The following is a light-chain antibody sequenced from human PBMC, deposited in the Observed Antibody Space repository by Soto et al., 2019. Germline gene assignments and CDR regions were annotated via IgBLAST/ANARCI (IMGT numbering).Light chain of an antibody. V-gene: IGKV1-12*01. CDR3: QQANSFPRT. Sequence: IQMTQSPSSLSASVGDRVTITCRASQGIRNDLAWYQQKPGEAPKLLIYAASSLQGGVPTRFSGSGSGTDFTLTISSLQPEDFATYYCQQANSFPRTFGQGTRLEIK. J-gene: IGKJ5*01. CDR2: AAS. CDR1: QGIRND.